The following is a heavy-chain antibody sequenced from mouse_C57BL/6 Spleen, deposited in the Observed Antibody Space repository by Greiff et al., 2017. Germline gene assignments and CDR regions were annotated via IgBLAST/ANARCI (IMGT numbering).Heavy chain of an antibody. J-gene: IGHJ3*01. CDR2: IMGGGRT. V-gene: IGHV2-9*01. D-gene: IGHD2-4*01. Sequence: VMLVESGPGLVAPSQSLSITCTVSGFSLTSDGVDWVRQPPGKGLEWLGVIMGGGRTNYNSALMSRLSISKDNSKSQIFLKMNSLPTDDTAMYYCSKKKGYYDAFADWGQWTLVTVSA. CDR1: GFSLTSDG. CDR3: SKKKGYYDAFAD.